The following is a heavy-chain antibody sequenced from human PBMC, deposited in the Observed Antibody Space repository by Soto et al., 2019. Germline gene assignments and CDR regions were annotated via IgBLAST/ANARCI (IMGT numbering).Heavy chain of an antibody. CDR3: TSAPHRALYEEMARS. J-gene: IGHJ5*02. V-gene: IGHV3-15*07. CDR2: IKSKVDGGTT. D-gene: IGHD2-8*01. Sequence: EVQLVESGGGLVKPGGSLRLGCEVSGFTVGSAWMNWVRQAPGKGLVWVGRIKSKVDGGTTDYAEPVKGRFTISIDDSKNTLYLPLESLKTKDTAVYFCTSAPHRALYEEMARSWGQRTLVTVSS. CDR1: GFTVGSAW.